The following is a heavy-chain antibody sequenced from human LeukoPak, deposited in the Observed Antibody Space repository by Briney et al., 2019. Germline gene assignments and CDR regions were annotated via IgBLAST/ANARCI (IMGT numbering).Heavy chain of an antibody. J-gene: IGHJ4*02. CDR2: ISGSGGST. Sequence: PGGSLRLSCAASGFTFSSYAMSWVRQAPGKGLEWVSAISGSGGSTYYADSVKGRFTISRDNSKNTVYLQMDSLRAEDTAIYYCAKGRDIVATYFDYWGQGTLVTVSS. CDR3: AKGRDIVATYFDY. D-gene: IGHD5-12*01. CDR1: GFTFSSYA. V-gene: IGHV3-23*01.